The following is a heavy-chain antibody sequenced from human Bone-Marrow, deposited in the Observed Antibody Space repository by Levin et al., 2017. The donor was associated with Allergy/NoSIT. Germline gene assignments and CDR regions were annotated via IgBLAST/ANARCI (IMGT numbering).Heavy chain of an antibody. Sequence: PGESLKISCTASGFTFGDYAMSWFRQAPGKGLEWVGFIRSKAYGGTTEYAASVKGRFTISRDDSKSIAYLQMNSLKTEDTAVYYCTRLEMVYGMRRDYYYYGMDVWGQGTTVTVSS. CDR1: GFTFGDYA. CDR2: IRSKAYGGTT. J-gene: IGHJ6*02. D-gene: IGHD2-8*01. V-gene: IGHV3-49*03. CDR3: TRLEMVYGMRRDYYYYGMDV.